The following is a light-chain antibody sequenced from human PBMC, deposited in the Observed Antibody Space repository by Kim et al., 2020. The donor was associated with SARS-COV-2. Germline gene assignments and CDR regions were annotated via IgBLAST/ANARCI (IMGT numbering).Light chain of an antibody. V-gene: IGKV3-11*01. Sequence: ETVLTQSPAILSLSLGERATLSCRASQSVGRHLAWYQHKHGQAPRLLIFDASSRAPGIPPKFSGSGSGTDFTLTINSLAPEDFAVYYCQHRSSGPLTFGGGTKVDIK. CDR2: DAS. CDR1: QSVGRH. CDR3: QHRSSGPLT. J-gene: IGKJ4*01.